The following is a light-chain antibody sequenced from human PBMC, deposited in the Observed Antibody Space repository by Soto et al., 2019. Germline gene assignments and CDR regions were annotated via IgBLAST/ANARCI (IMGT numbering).Light chain of an antibody. CDR2: AAS. CDR3: QQYYSYPIT. J-gene: IGKJ5*01. CDR1: QSLSSW. Sequence: DIQMTQSPSTLSASVGDRVTITCRASQSLSSWLAWYQQKPGKAPKLLIYAASTLQSGVPSRFSGSGSGTDFTLTISCLQSEDFATYYCQQYYSYPITFGQGTRLEIK. V-gene: IGKV1-5*01.